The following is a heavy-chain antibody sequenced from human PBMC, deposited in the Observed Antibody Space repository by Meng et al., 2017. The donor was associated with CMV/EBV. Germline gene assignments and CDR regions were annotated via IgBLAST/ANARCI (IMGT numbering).Heavy chain of an antibody. Sequence: ASVKVSCKASGYTFTSYDINWVRQATGQGLEWMGWMNPNSGNTGYAQKFQGRVTITRNTSISTACMELSSLRSEDTAVYYCARGRRDGTYYDFWSGYLRGWFDPWGQGTLVTVSS. V-gene: IGHV1-8*03. CDR1: GYTFTSYD. J-gene: IGHJ5*02. CDR2: MNPNSGNT. CDR3: ARGRRDGTYYDFWSGYLRGWFDP. D-gene: IGHD3-3*01.